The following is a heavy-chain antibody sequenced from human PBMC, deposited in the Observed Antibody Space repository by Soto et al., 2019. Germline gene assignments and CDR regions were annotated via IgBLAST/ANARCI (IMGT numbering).Heavy chain of an antibody. D-gene: IGHD1-1*01. J-gene: IGHJ5*02. CDR2: IYYSGST. CDR1: GGSISSGGYY. Sequence: SETLSLTCTVSGGSISSGGYYWSWIRQHPGKGLEWIGYIYYSGSTYYNPSLKSRVTISVDTSKKQFSLKLRSVTAADTAVYYCVRDGTKTLRDWFDPWGQGISVTVSS. CDR3: VRDGTKTLRDWFDP. V-gene: IGHV4-31*03.